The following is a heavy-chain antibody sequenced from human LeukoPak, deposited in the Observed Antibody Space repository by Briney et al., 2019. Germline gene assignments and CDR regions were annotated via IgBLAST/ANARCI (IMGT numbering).Heavy chain of an antibody. CDR1: GYTFTSYG. Sequence: ASVKVSCKASGYTFTSYGISWVRPAPGQGLEWMGWISAYNGNTNYAQKLQGRVTMTTDTSTSTAYMELRSLRSDDTAVYYCASGSSGYSAFDIWGQGTMVTVSS. CDR2: ISAYNGNT. CDR3: ASGSSGYSAFDI. J-gene: IGHJ3*02. V-gene: IGHV1-18*01. D-gene: IGHD3-22*01.